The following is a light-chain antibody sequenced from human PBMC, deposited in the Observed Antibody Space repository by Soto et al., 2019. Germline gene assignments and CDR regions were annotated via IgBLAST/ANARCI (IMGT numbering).Light chain of an antibody. J-gene: IGLJ2*01. CDR3: SSYTSSSTLVV. V-gene: IGLV2-14*03. CDR1: SRDVGGYSY. CDR2: DVS. Sequence: QSVLTQPASVSGSPGQSITISCTGTSRDVGGYSYVSWYQQHPGKAPKLMIYDVSNRPSGVSNRFSGSKSGNTASLTISGLQAEDEADYYCSSYTSSSTLVVFGGGTKLTVL.